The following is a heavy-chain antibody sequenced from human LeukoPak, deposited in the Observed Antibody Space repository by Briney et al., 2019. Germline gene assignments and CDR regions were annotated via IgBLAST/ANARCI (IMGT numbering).Heavy chain of an antibody. CDR2: IRPGDTRT. J-gene: IGHJ4*02. CDR3: VREKPGGTYDY. D-gene: IGHD3-16*01. CDR1: GYTFTAYY. Sequence: GASVKVSCKASGYTFTAYYIQWVRQAPGQGLEWMGTIRPGDTRTTYAQKFQGRVTMTWDMSTTTGYMELSSLRSEDTAVYYCVREKPGGTYDYWGQGNLVTVSS. V-gene: IGHV1-46*01.